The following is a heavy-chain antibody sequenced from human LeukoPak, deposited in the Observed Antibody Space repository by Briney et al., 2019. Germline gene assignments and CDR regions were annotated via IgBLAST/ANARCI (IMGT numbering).Heavy chain of an antibody. Sequence: PGGSLRLSCAASGFTFSSYSMNWVRQAPGKGLERVTSISSSSSYIYYADSVKGRFTISRDNAKSSLYLQMNSLRAEDTAVYYCARIFGIAVADFDYWGQGTLVTVSS. V-gene: IGHV3-21*01. CDR1: GFTFSSYS. CDR2: ISSSSSYI. CDR3: ARIFGIAVADFDY. D-gene: IGHD6-19*01. J-gene: IGHJ4*02.